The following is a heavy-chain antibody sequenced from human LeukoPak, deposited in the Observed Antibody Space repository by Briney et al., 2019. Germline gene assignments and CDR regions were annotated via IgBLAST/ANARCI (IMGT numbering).Heavy chain of an antibody. CDR2: IYYSGST. V-gene: IGHV4-59*01. Sequence: PSETLSLTCTVSGGSISPYYWSWIRQPPGKGPEWIGYIYYSGSTNYNPSLKSRVTISVDTSKNQFSLKLSSVTTADRAVYYCARWANWNHDYWGQGTLVTVSS. CDR3: ARWANWNHDY. J-gene: IGHJ4*02. CDR1: GGSISPYY. D-gene: IGHD1-1*01.